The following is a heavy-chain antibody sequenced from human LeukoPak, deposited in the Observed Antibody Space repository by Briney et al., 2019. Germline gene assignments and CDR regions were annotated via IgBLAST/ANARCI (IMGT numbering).Heavy chain of an antibody. CDR2: ISSSSSYI. J-gene: IGHJ4*02. CDR1: GFTFRSYS. Sequence: GGSLRLSCAASGFTFRSYSMNWVRQAPGKGLEWVSSISSSSSYIYYADSVKGRFTISRDNAKNSLYLLMNSLRAEDTAVYYCARAGIGGSSTSFDYWGQGTLVTVSS. V-gene: IGHV3-21*01. D-gene: IGHD2-2*01. CDR3: ARAGIGGSSTSFDY.